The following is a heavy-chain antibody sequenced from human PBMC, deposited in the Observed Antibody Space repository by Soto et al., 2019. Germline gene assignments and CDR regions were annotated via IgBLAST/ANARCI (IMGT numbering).Heavy chain of an antibody. Sequence: GGSLRLSCAASGFTFSSYGMHWVRQAPGKGLEWVAVIWYDGSNKYYADSVKGRFTISRDNSKNTLYLQMNSLRAEDTAVYYCASVPGLDSGTPDYYYGMDVWGQGTTVTVSS. CDR3: ASVPGLDSGTPDYYYGMDV. CDR1: GFTFSSYG. J-gene: IGHJ6*02. CDR2: IWYDGSNK. V-gene: IGHV3-33*01. D-gene: IGHD2-2*01.